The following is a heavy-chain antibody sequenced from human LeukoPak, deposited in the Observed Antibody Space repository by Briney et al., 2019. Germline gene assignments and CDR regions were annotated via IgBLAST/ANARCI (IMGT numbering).Heavy chain of an antibody. CDR1: GGSISSGGYS. CDR2: IYHSGST. V-gene: IGHV4-30-2*01. CDR3: ARGSGDYGDYEYWYFDL. Sequence: SQTLSLTCAVSGGSISSGGYSWSWIRQPPGKGLGWIGYIYHSGSTYYNPSLKSRVTISVDRSKNQFFLKLSSVTAADTAVYYCARGSGDYGDYEYWYFDLWGRGTLVTVSS. D-gene: IGHD4-17*01. J-gene: IGHJ2*01.